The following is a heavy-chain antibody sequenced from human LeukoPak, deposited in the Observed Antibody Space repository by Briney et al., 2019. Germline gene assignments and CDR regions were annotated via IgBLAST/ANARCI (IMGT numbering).Heavy chain of an antibody. V-gene: IGHV1-2*02. CDR3: ARAKVIVPDY. CDR1: GYTFTGYY. Sequence: SVKVSCKASGYTFTGYYMHWMRQAPGQGPEWMGWINPNSGGTSYAQKFQGRVTMTRDTSISTAYMELSRLRSDDTAVYYCARAKVIVPDYWGQGTLVTVSS. J-gene: IGHJ4*02. D-gene: IGHD5-18*01. CDR2: INPNSGGT.